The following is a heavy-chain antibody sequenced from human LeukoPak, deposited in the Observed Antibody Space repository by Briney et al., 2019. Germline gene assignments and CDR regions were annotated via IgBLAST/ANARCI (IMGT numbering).Heavy chain of an antibody. CDR2: IASSSSTI. CDR3: ARGATPDY. V-gene: IGHV3-48*02. J-gene: IGHJ4*02. Sequence: PGGSLRLSCAASGFTFSTYAMSWVRQAPGKGLQWVSYIASSSSTIYYADSVKGRFTISRDNAKNSPYLQMNSLRDEDTAVYYCARGATPDYWGQGTLVTVSS. CDR1: GFTFSTYA.